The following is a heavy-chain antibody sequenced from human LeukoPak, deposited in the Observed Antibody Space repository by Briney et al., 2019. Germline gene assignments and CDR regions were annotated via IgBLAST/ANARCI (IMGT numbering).Heavy chain of an antibody. CDR1: GYTFTGYY. CDR3: ANQGGSSSWYQGNNFQH. J-gene: IGHJ1*01. CDR2: IIPIFGTA. D-gene: IGHD6-13*01. Sequence: GASVKVSCKASGYTFTGYYMHWVRQAPGQGLEWIGGIIPIFGTANYAQKFQGRVTITADESTSTAYMELSSLRSEDTAVYYCANQGGSSSWYQGNNFQHWGQGTLVTVSS. V-gene: IGHV1-69*13.